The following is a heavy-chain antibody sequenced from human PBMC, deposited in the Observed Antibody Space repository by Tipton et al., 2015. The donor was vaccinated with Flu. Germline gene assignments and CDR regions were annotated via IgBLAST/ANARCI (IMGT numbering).Heavy chain of an antibody. CDR1: GYTFTGYY. J-gene: IGHJ3*02. CDR3: ARFVLVTMVRGASQYAFDI. D-gene: IGHD3-10*01. Sequence: QVQLVQSGAEVKKPGVSVKVSCKASGYTFTGYYMHWVRQAPGQGLEWMGWINPNSGGTNYAQKFQGRVTMTRDTSISTAYMELSRLRSDDTAVYYCARFVLVTMVRGASQYAFDIWGQGTMVTVSS. V-gene: IGHV1-2*02. CDR2: INPNSGGT.